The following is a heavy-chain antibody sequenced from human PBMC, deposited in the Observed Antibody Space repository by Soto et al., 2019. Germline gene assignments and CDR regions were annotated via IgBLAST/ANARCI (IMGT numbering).Heavy chain of an antibody. CDR2: INAGNGNT. V-gene: IGHV1-3*01. D-gene: IGHD3-10*01. J-gene: IGHJ6*03. Sequence: VQLVQSGAEVKKPGASVKVSCKASGYTLTSYAMNWVRQAPGQRPEWMGWINAGNGNTKYSQKFQGRVTITRDTAASTAYMELSSLRSEDTAVYDCAREDYYGAGSDYRDGYYYYYYMDVWGKGTTVTVS. CDR1: GYTLTSYA. CDR3: AREDYYGAGSDYRDGYYYYYYMDV.